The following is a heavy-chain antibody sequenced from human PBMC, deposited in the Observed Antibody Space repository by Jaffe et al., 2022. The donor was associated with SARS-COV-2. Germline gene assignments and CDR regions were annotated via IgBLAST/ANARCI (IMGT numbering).Heavy chain of an antibody. V-gene: IGHV4-61*02. CDR1: GGSISSGSYY. CDR3: ARDAYYYDSSGYYYVWYFDL. J-gene: IGHJ2*01. D-gene: IGHD3-22*01. Sequence: QVQLQESGPGLVKPSQTLSLTCTVSGGSISSGSYYWSWIRQPAGKGLEWIGRIYTSGSTNYNPSLKSRVTISVDTSKNQFSLKLSSVTAADTAVYYCARDAYYYDSSGYYYVWYFDLWGRGTLVTVSS. CDR2: IYTSGST.